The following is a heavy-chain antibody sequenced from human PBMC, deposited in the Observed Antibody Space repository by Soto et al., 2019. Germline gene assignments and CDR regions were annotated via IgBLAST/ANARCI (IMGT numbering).Heavy chain of an antibody. CDR1: GYTFTSYD. V-gene: IGHV1-8*01. Sequence: ASVKVSCKASGYTFTSYDINWVRQATGQGLEWMGWMNPNSGNTGYAQKFQGRVTMTRNTSISTAYMELSSLRSEDTAVYYCARGREFLYYDFWNGYPSYGMDVWGQGTTVTVSS. D-gene: IGHD3-3*01. CDR2: MNPNSGNT. J-gene: IGHJ6*02. CDR3: ARGREFLYYDFWNGYPSYGMDV.